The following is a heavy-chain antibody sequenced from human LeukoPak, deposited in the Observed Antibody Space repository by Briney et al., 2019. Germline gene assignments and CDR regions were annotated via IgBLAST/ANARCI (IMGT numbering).Heavy chain of an antibody. D-gene: IGHD2/OR15-2a*01. V-gene: IGHV3-74*01. Sequence: PGGSLRLSCAASGNYWMHWVRQVPGKGLVWVSHINSDGSWTSYADSVKGRFTISKDNAKNTVYLQMNSLRAEDPAVYYCVSFYETYWGRGTLVTVSS. CDR3: VSFYETY. CDR1: GNYW. CDR2: INSDGSWT. J-gene: IGHJ4*02.